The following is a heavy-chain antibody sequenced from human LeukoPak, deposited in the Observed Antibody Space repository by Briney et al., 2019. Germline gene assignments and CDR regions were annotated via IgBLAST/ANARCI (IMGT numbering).Heavy chain of an antibody. CDR3: ASWGYYGSGVDY. D-gene: IGHD3-10*01. J-gene: IGHJ4*02. CDR1: GFTFSSYD. CDR2: IGTAGDI. V-gene: IGHV3-13*01. Sequence: GGSLRLSCAASGFTFSSYDMHWVRQATGKGLEWVSGIGTAGDIYYPGSVKGRFTISRENAKKSLYLQMNSLRAGDTAVYYCASWGYYGSGVDYWGQGTLVTVSS.